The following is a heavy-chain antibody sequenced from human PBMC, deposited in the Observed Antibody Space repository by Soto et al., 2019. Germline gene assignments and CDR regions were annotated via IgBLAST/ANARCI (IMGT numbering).Heavy chain of an antibody. Sequence: ASVKVSCKASGYTFTSYAMHWVRQAPGQRLEWMGWINSGNGNTKYSQKFQGRVTITRDTSASTAYMELSSLRSEDTAVYYCARDMGYCSSSSCYNPLFDYWSQGTLVTVSS. CDR1: GYTFTSYA. CDR2: INSGNGNT. J-gene: IGHJ4*02. V-gene: IGHV1-3*01. CDR3: ARDMGYCSSSSCYNPLFDY. D-gene: IGHD2-2*02.